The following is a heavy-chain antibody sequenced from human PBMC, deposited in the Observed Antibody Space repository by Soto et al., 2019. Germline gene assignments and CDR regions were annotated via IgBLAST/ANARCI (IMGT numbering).Heavy chain of an antibody. CDR2: INSDGSGT. V-gene: IGHV3-74*01. CDR1: GFTFSSYW. D-gene: IGHD2-15*01. J-gene: IGHJ4*02. CDR3: VRTSLVVAAATREDY. Sequence: EVQLVESGGGLVQPGESLRLSCAASGFTFSSYWMHWVRQPPGKGRWWVSGINSDGSGTSYAGSVKGRFTISRDNAKNTLYLQMNSLRAEDTAVYYCVRTSLVVAAATREDYWGQGTLVTVSS.